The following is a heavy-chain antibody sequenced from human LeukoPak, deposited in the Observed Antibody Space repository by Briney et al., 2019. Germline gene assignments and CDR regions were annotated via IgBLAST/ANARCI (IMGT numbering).Heavy chain of an antibody. V-gene: IGHV1-2*02. CDR1: GYTFTGNY. CDR2: INPYSGVT. D-gene: IGHD2-15*01. J-gene: IGHJ4*02. CDR3: AREYSSGAPTHFDY. Sequence: ASVKVSCKASGYTFTGNYMHWVRQAPGQGLEWMGCINPYSGVTNYAQKFQGRVTMTRDTSVTTAYMELSRLRSDDTAVYYCAREYSSGAPTHFDYWGQGTLVTVSS.